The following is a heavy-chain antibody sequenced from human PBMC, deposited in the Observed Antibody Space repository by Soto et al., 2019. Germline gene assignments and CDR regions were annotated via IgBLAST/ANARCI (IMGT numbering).Heavy chain of an antibody. CDR2: IRPHNGDT. CDR3: ARDEGVGPPVAFDI. D-gene: IGHD1-26*01. V-gene: IGHV1-18*01. Sequence: QVQLVQSGPEVKKPGASVKVSCKASGYTFTSYGISWVRQAPGQGLEWVGWIRPHNGDTNHAQSLQGRVTLTTDPSTSTASMELLSLTSDDTATYYYARDEGVGPPVAFDIWGQGTKVTVSS. J-gene: IGHJ3*02. CDR1: GYTFTSYG.